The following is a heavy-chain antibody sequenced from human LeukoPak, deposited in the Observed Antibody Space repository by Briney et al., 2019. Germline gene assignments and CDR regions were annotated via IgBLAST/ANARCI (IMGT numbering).Heavy chain of an antibody. V-gene: IGHV3-23*01. CDR2: VSQGGSIT. D-gene: IGHD1-7*01. CDR1: GFTFSTYA. CDR3: ARGGTGATRDDTFDI. J-gene: IGHJ3*02. Sequence: GGSLRLSCSASGFTFSTYAMSWVRQAPGRGLEWVSVVSQGGSITYYADSVKGRFTISRDNSKNSLYLQMNSLRAEDTAVYYCARGGTGATRDDTFDIWGQGTMVTVSS.